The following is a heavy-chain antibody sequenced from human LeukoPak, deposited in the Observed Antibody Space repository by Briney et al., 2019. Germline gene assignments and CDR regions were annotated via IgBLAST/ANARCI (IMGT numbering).Heavy chain of an antibody. CDR2: IIPILGIA. V-gene: IGHV1-69*02. D-gene: IGHD2-8*01. CDR3: ATLGYCTNGVCPWSSGWFDAFDI. Sequence: SVKVSCEASGGTFSSYTISWVRQAPGQGLEWMGRIIPILGIANYAQKFQGRVTITADKSTSTAYMELSSLRSEDTAVYYCATLGYCTNGVCPWSSGWFDAFDIWGQGTMVTVSS. J-gene: IGHJ3*02. CDR1: GGTFSSYT.